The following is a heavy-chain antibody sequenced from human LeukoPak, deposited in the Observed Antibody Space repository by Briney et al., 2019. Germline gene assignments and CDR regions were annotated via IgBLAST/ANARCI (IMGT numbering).Heavy chain of an antibody. CDR1: GGSISSYY. V-gene: IGHV4-4*07. J-gene: IGHJ4*02. CDR2: IYTSGST. CDR3: ARAIKAGYSSSREAYYFDY. Sequence: SETLSLTCTVSGGSISSYYWSWIRQPAGKGLEWIGRIYTSGSTNYNPSLKSRVTMSVDTSKNQFSLKLSSVTAADTAVYYCARAIKAGYSSSREAYYFDYWGQGTLVTVSS. D-gene: IGHD6-13*01.